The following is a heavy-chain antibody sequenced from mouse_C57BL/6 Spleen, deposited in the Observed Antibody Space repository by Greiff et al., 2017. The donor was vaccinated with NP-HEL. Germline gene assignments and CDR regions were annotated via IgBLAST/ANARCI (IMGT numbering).Heavy chain of an antibody. CDR2: ISYSGST. J-gene: IGHJ2*01. CDR3: ARTARIKY. Sequence: DVQLQESGPGLVKPSQSLSLTCTVLGYSITSGYGWNWIRQFPGNKLEWMGYISYSGSTNYNPSLKSRISITRDTSKNQFFLQLNSVTTEDTATYYCARTARIKYWGQGTTLTVSS. D-gene: IGHD1-2*01. V-gene: IGHV3-2*02. CDR1: GYSITSGYG.